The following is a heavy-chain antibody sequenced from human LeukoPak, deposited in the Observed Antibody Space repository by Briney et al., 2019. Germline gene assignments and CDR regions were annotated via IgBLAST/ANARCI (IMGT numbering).Heavy chain of an antibody. CDR2: IYPGNCDT. V-gene: IGHV5-51*01. J-gene: IGHJ4*02. D-gene: IGHD6-19*01. CDR1: GCGFSNYW. Sequence: GAALQISFKGSGCGFSNYWIGWGRRMPGKGVEWMGIIYPGNCDTSYSPSFQGQVTISADKSISTAYLQWSSLKASDTAMYYCARPGSSGVADYFDYWGQGSLVTVSS. CDR3: ARPGSSGVADYFDY.